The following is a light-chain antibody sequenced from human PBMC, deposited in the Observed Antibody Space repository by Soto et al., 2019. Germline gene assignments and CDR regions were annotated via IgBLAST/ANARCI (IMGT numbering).Light chain of an antibody. CDR3: SSSTSRRTWV. CDR2: EVT. CDR1: SSDVGGYNY. V-gene: IGLV2-14*01. J-gene: IGLJ3*02. Sequence: QSALTQPASVSGSRGQSITISCTGTSSDVGGYNYVSWYQQHPGIAPKLIIYEVTNRPSGVSNRFSGSKSGNTASLTISGLQADDEAGCYCSSSTSRRTWVFGGGTKLTVL.